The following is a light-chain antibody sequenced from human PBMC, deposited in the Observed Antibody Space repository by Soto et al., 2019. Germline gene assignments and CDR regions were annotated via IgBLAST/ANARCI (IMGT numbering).Light chain of an antibody. Sequence: EIVLTQSPATLSLSPGERATLSCRASQSVSSYLAWYQQKPGQAPRLLIYDASNWATGIPARFSGSGSGTDVTHTISSLEPEDFAVYYCQQRSNWPPRITFGQGTRVEIK. J-gene: IGKJ5*01. CDR1: QSVSSY. CDR2: DAS. V-gene: IGKV3-11*01. CDR3: QQRSNWPPRIT.